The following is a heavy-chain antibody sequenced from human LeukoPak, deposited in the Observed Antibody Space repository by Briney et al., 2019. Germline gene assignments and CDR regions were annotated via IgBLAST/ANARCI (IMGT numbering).Heavy chain of an antibody. CDR2: INHTGNT. J-gene: IGHJ4*02. CDR1: GGSFSGYY. V-gene: IGHV4-34*01. Sequence: SETLSLAYAVYGGSFSGYYWSWIRQPPGKGLEWIGEINHTGNTNYNPSLKSRVTISVDTSKNQFSLKLSSVTAADTAVYYCARGRNSSSWTLDYWGQGTLVTVSS. CDR3: ARGRNSSSWTLDY. D-gene: IGHD6-13*01.